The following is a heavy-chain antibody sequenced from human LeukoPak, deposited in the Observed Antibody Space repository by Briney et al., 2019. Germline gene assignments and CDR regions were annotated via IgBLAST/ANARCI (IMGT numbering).Heavy chain of an antibody. CDR3: ARDRFTGYSHGYFQH. CDR2: IIPIFGTA. J-gene: IGHJ1*01. Sequence: GASVKVSCKASGGIFSSYAISWVRQAPGQGLEWMGRIIPIFGTANYAQIFQDRVTITMDESTSTAYMELSSLRFEDTAVYYCARDRFTGYSHGYFQHWGQGTLVIVSS. CDR1: GGIFSSYA. D-gene: IGHD3-9*01. V-gene: IGHV1-69*05.